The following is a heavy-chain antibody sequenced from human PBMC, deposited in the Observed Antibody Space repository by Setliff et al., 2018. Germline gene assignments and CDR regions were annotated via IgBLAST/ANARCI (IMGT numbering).Heavy chain of an antibody. J-gene: IGHJ6*02. V-gene: IGHV4-59*01. CDR3: ARLSWDGLRYYGLDV. D-gene: IGHD3-10*01. Sequence: SETLSLTCNVSGVYISSYYWSWIRQPPGKGLECIGYIQKSGSANYNPSLMRRVTISVDTSRNQFSLKLRSVNAADTAVYYCARLSWDGLRYYGLDVWGQGATVTVSS. CDR1: GVYISSYY. CDR2: IQKSGSA.